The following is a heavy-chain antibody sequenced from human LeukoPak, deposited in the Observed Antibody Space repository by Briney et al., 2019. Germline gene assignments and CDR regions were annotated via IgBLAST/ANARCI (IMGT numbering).Heavy chain of an antibody. J-gene: IGHJ4*02. CDR1: GGTFSSYT. Sequence: SVKVSCKASGGTFSSYTISWVRQAPGQGLEWMGGIIPIFGTANYAQKFQGRVTITADESTSTAYMELSSLRSEDTAVYYCASQQGTYCSSTSCYATYYFDYWGQGTLVTVSS. CDR3: ASQQGTYCSSTSCYATYYFDY. V-gene: IGHV1-69*13. CDR2: IIPIFGTA. D-gene: IGHD2-2*01.